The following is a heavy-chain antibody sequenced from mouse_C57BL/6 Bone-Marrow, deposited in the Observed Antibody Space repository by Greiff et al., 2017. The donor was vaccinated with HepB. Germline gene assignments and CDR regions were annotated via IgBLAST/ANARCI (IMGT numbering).Heavy chain of an antibody. CDR1: GYSITSGYY. CDR3: ARDRGLLLYWYFDV. CDR2: ISYDGSN. V-gene: IGHV3-6*01. D-gene: IGHD2-3*01. Sequence: EVQRVESGPGLVKPSQSLSLTCSVTGYSITSGYYWNWIRQFPGNKLEWMGYISYDGSNNYNPSLKNRISITRDTSKNQFFLKLNSVTTEDTATYYCARDRGLLLYWYFDVWGTGTTVTVSS. J-gene: IGHJ1*03.